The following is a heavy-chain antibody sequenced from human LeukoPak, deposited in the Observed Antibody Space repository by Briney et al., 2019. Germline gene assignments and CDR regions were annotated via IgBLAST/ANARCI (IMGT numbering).Heavy chain of an antibody. CDR3: ARDSGTTGEVKFDP. Sequence: SETLSLTCTVSGASISSYYWSWIRQPAGKALEWIGRIYVTGSTTYNPSLESRVTMSLDTSKNHFSLKLRSVTAADTAVYYCARDSGTTGEVKFDPWGQGTLVTVSS. D-gene: IGHD1-7*01. V-gene: IGHV4-4*07. CDR2: IYVTGST. CDR1: GASISSYY. J-gene: IGHJ5*02.